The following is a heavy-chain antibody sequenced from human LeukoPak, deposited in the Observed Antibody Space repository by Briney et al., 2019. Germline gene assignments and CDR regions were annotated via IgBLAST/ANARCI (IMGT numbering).Heavy chain of an antibody. CDR2: ISGSGGST. D-gene: IGHD1-26*01. Sequence: SGGSLRLSCAASGFTFSSYAMSWVRQAPGKGLEWVSAISGSGGSTYYADSMKGRFTISRDNSKNTLYLQMNGLRAEDTAVYYCARALSGTYYSYGMDVWGQGTTVTVSS. CDR3: ARALSGTYYSYGMDV. CDR1: GFTFSSYA. J-gene: IGHJ6*02. V-gene: IGHV3-23*01.